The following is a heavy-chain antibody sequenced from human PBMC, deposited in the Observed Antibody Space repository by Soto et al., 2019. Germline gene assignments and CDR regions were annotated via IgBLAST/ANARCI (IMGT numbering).Heavy chain of an antibody. J-gene: IGHJ6*02. CDR3: ATRVWSSGYYGMDV. V-gene: IGHV3-23*01. CDR1: GFTFSTYA. Sequence: GGSLRLSCAASGFTFSTYAMSWVRQAPGKGLEWVSTITGSGTNTYYADSVKGRFTISRDNSRNTLYLQMTSLRAEDTAVYYCATRVWSSGYYGMDVWGQGTTVTV. D-gene: IGHD3-10*01. CDR2: ITGSGTNT.